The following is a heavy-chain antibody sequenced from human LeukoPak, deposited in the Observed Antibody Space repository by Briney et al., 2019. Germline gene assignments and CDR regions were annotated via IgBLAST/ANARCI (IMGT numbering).Heavy chain of an antibody. Sequence: GGSLRLSCAASGFTFDDYAMHWVRQAPGKGLEWVSGISWNSGSIGYADSVKGRFTISRDNAKNSLYLQMNSLRAEDTALYYCAKDISITGTRDHYFDYWGQGTLVTVSS. J-gene: IGHJ4*02. CDR1: GFTFDDYA. CDR3: AKDISITGTRDHYFDY. CDR2: ISWNSGSI. D-gene: IGHD1-7*01. V-gene: IGHV3-9*01.